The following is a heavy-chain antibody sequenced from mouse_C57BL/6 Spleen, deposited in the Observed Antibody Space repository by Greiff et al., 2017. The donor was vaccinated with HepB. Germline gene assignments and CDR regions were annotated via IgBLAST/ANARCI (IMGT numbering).Heavy chain of an antibody. D-gene: IGHD2-14*01. Sequence: EVMLVESGGGLVQPGGSMKLSCVASGFTFSNYWMNWVRQSPEKGLEWVAQIRLKSDNYATHYAESVKGRFTISRDDSNSSVYLQMNNLRAEDTGIYYCTGSDYRGGFAYWGQGTLVTVSA. V-gene: IGHV6-3*01. CDR1: GFTFSNYW. CDR3: TGSDYRGGFAY. CDR2: IRLKSDNYAT. J-gene: IGHJ3*01.